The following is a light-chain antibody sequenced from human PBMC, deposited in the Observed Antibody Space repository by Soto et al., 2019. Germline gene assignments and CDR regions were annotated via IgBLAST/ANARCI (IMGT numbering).Light chain of an antibody. Sequence: EIVMTQSPATLSVSPGERATLSCRASQSVGSNLAWYQQKPGQAPRLLIYGASTRATGIPARFSGSGSGTEFTLTISSLQSEDFAVHYCQQYNKWPPWTFGQGTKVEIK. CDR2: GAS. CDR3: QQYNKWPPWT. V-gene: IGKV3-15*01. J-gene: IGKJ1*01. CDR1: QSVGSN.